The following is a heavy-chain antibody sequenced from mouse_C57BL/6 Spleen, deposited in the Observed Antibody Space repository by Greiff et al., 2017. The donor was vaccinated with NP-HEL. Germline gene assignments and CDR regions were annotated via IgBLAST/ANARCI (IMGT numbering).Heavy chain of an antibody. CDR3: AKGGSNWDYFDY. CDR1: GYTFTSYW. J-gene: IGHJ2*01. V-gene: IGHV1-64*01. D-gene: IGHD4-1*01. CDR2: IYPNSGST. Sequence: QVQLKQPGAELVKPGASVKLSCKASGYTFTSYWMHWVKQRPGQGLEWIGMIYPNSGSTNYNEKFKSKATLTVDKSSSTAYMQLSSLTSEDSAVYYCAKGGSNWDYFDYWGQGTTLTVSS.